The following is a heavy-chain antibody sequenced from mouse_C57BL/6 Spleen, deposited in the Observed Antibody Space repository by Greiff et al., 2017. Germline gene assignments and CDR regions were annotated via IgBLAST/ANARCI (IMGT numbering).Heavy chain of an antibody. Sequence: VQLQQSGPELVKPGASVKISCKASGYSFTGYYMNWVKQSPEKSLEWIGEINPSTGGTTYNQKFKAKATLTVDKSSSTAYMQLKSLTSEDSAVYYCAIYSAWFAYWGQGTLVTVSA. CDR1: GYSFTGYY. D-gene: IGHD6-1*01. J-gene: IGHJ3*01. V-gene: IGHV1-42*01. CDR2: INPSTGGT. CDR3: AIYSAWFAY.